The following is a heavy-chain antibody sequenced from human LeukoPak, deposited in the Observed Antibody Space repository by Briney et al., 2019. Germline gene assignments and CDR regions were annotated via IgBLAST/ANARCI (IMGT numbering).Heavy chain of an antibody. D-gene: IGHD3-22*01. Sequence: SETLSLTCTVSGGSISSYYWSWIRQPAGKGLEWIGRIYTSGSTNYNPSLKSRVTMSVDTSKNQFSLKLSSVTAADTAVYYCARDIHYYDSSGYFVSFDYWGQGTLVTVSS. CDR3: ARDIHYYDSSGYFVSFDY. V-gene: IGHV4-4*07. CDR2: IYTSGST. J-gene: IGHJ4*02. CDR1: GGSISSYY.